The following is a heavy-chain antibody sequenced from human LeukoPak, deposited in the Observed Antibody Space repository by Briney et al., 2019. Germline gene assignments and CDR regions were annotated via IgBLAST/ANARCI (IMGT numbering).Heavy chain of an antibody. CDR3: ARSNLWFGEPMPHYFDY. Sequence: GESLKISCKGSGYSFTSYWIGWVRQMPGKGLEWMGIIYPGDSDTRYSPSFQGQVTISADKSISTAYLQWSSLKASDTAMYYCARSNLWFGEPMPHYFDYWGQGTLVTVSS. V-gene: IGHV5-51*01. J-gene: IGHJ4*02. CDR2: IYPGDSDT. D-gene: IGHD3-10*01. CDR1: GYSFTSYW.